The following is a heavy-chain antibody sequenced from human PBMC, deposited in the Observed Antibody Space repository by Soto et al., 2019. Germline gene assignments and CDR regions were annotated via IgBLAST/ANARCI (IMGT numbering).Heavy chain of an antibody. CDR3: ASGYCTNGVCYTIDGGDV. CDR2: IIPIFDTV. V-gene: IGHV1-69*01. J-gene: IGHJ6*02. CDR1: GYTFSNYA. D-gene: IGHD2-8*01. Sequence: QVQLVQSGAEVKKPGSSVKVSCKASGYTFSNYAISWVRQAPGQGLEWMGGIIPIFDTVSYAQKFQGRVTITADESTNTAYMELSSPRSEDTSVYYCASGYCTNGVCYTIDGGDVWGQGTTVTVSS.